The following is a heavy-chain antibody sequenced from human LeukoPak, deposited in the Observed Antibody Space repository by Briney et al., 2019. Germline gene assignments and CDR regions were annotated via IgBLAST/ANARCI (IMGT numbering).Heavy chain of an antibody. J-gene: IGHJ5*02. V-gene: IGHV4-59*01. Sequence: SETLSLTCTVSGGSISSYYWSWIRQPPGKGLEWIGYIYYSGSTNYNPSLKSRVTISVDTSKNQFSLKLSSATAADTAVYYCTGTTTARPFDPWGQGTLVTVSS. CDR3: TGTTTARPFDP. D-gene: IGHD1-1*01. CDR2: IYYSGST. CDR1: GGSISSYY.